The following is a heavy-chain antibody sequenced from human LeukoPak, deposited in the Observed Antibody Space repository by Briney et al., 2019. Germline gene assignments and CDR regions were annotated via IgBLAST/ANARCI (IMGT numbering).Heavy chain of an antibody. J-gene: IGHJ4*02. V-gene: IGHV4-30-2*01. CDR1: GGSISSGGYY. D-gene: IGHD3-10*01. CDR3: ARGRWFGGPSLGY. Sequence: PSQTLSLTCTVSGGSISSGGYYWSWIRQPPGKGLEWIGYIYHSGSTYYNPSLKSRVTISVDRSKNQFSLKLSSVTAADTAVYYCARGRWFGGPSLGYWGQGTLVTVSS. CDR2: IYHSGST.